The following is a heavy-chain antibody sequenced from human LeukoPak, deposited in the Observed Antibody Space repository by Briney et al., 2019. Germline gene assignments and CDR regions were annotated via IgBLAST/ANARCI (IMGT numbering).Heavy chain of an antibody. CDR2: IYTSGST. Sequence: SETLSLTCTVSGGSISSYYWSWIRQPAGKGLEWIGRIYTSGSTNYNPSLKSRVTMSVDTSKNQFSLKLSSVTAADTAVYYCARTLGYCSGGSCYSGELDYWGQGTLVTVSS. J-gene: IGHJ4*02. CDR3: ARTLGYCSGGSCYSGELDY. D-gene: IGHD2-15*01. V-gene: IGHV4-4*07. CDR1: GGSISSYY.